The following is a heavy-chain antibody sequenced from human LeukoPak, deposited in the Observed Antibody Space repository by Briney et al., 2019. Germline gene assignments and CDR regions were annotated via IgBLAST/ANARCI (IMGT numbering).Heavy chain of an antibody. J-gene: IGHJ4*02. V-gene: IGHV3-48*03. Sequence: QTGGSLRLSCAASGFTFSSYEMNWARQAPGKGLEWVSYISSSGSTIYYADSVKGRFTISRDNAKNSLYLQMNSLRAEDTAVNYCAKGRSVRGLIAAAGTRNPTWFDYWGQGTLVTVSS. CDR1: GFTFSSYE. D-gene: IGHD6-13*01. CDR2: ISSSGSTI. CDR3: AKGRSVRGLIAAAGTRNPTWFDY.